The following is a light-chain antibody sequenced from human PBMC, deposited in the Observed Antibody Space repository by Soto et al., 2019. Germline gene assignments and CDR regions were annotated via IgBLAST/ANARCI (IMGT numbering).Light chain of an antibody. CDR1: QNVRTF. Sequence: EVVLTQSPATLSLSPGERATLSCRASQNVRTFLDWYQQKPGQAPRLLIYGASNRATGIPARFSGSGSGTDFTLTISSLEPEDFATYYCQQSYSTPRTFGQGTKLEIK. CDR3: QQSYSTPRT. CDR2: GAS. V-gene: IGKV3-11*01. J-gene: IGKJ2*02.